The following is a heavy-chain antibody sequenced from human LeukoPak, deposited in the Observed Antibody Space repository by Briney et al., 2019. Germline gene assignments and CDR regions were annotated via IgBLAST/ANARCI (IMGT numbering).Heavy chain of an antibody. CDR2: ISSSSSYI. Sequence: PGGSLRLSCAASGFTFSSYSMNWVRRAPGKGLEWVSSISSSSSYIYYADSVKGRSTISRDNAKNSLYLQMNSLIAEDTAVYYCARNYGSGNYWGQGTLVTVSS. J-gene: IGHJ4*02. CDR1: GFTFSSYS. CDR3: ARNYGSGNY. D-gene: IGHD3-10*01. V-gene: IGHV3-21*01.